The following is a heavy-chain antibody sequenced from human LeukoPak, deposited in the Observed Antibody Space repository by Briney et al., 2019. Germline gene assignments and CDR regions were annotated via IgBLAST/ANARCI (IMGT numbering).Heavy chain of an antibody. D-gene: IGHD3-9*01. CDR3: ALVMQAEDGIRYFDWLLYAPDY. CDR1: GFTFSSYS. CDR2: ISSSSSYI. V-gene: IGHV3-21*04. J-gene: IGHJ4*02. Sequence: GGSLRLSCAASGFTFSSYSMNWVRQAPGKGLEWVSSISSSSSYIYYADSVKGRFTISRDNSKNTLYLQMNSLRAEDTAVYYCALVMQAEDGIRYFDWLLYAPDYWGQGTLVTVSS.